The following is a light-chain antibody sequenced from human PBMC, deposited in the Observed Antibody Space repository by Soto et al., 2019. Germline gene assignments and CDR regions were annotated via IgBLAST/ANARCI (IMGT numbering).Light chain of an antibody. Sequence: QSALTQPPSVSGAPGQRVTISCTGSSSNIGAGYDVHWYQQLPGTAPKLLIYGDTNRPSGVPDRFSGSKSATSASLAITGLQADDEADYYCQSYDSSLSGSEVFGTGTKVTVL. V-gene: IGLV1-40*01. J-gene: IGLJ1*01. CDR1: SSNIGAGYD. CDR2: GDT. CDR3: QSYDSSLSGSEV.